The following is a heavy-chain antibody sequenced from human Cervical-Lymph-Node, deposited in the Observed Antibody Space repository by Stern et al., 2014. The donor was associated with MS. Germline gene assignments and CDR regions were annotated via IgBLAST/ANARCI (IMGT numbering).Heavy chain of an antibody. D-gene: IGHD2-15*01. V-gene: IGHV4-34*01. CDR3: ARGRGEDIVVVVAATGGFDY. Sequence: QVQLQQWGAGLLKPSETLSLTCAVYGGSFSGYYWSWIRQPPGKGLEWIGEINHSGSTNYNPSLKSRVTISVTTSKNQFSLTHSSVTAADTAVYYCARGRGEDIVVVVAATGGFDYWGQGTLVTVSS. CDR2: INHSGST. CDR1: GGSFSGYY. J-gene: IGHJ4*02.